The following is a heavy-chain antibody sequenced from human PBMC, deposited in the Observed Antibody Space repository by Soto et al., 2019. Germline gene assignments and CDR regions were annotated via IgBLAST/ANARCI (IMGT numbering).Heavy chain of an antibody. CDR2: IRPSGDST. CDR3: VKGGWLDY. V-gene: IGHV3-23*01. J-gene: IGHJ4*02. CDR1: KFTFNSYT. Sequence: PGGSLRLSCAASKFTFNSYTMTWVRQAPGKGLEWVSIIRPSGDSTDYADSVKGRFTISRDNSKNTLYLQLNNLRAEDTAVYYCVKGGWLDYWGQGTVVTVSS. D-gene: IGHD5-12*01.